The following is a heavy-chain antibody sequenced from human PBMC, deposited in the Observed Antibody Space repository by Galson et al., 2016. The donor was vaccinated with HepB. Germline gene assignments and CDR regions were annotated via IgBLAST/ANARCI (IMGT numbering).Heavy chain of an antibody. J-gene: IGHJ6*02. CDR2: TYYRSKWYN. Sequence: CAISGDSVSTKSAAWNWIRQSPSRGLEWLGRTYYRSKWYNEYAVSVQSRITINPDTSKNQFSLQLNSVTLEDTAVYYCARGVAPWALGSLGFHMDFWGQGTTVTVSS. CDR1: GDSVSTKSAA. CDR3: ARGVAPWALGSLGFHMDF. D-gene: IGHD1-26*01. V-gene: IGHV6-1*01.